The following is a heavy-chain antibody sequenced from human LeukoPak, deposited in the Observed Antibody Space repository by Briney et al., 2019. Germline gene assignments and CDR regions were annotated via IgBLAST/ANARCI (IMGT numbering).Heavy chain of an antibody. Sequence: ETLSLTCAVYGGSFSGYYWSWIRQPPGKGVEWIGEINHSGSTNYNTSLKSRVTISVDTSKNQFSLKLSSVTAADTAVYYCARGFGSGTPKDYWGQGTLVTVSS. V-gene: IGHV4-34*01. CDR1: GGSFSGYY. D-gene: IGHD3-10*01. J-gene: IGHJ4*02. CDR2: INHSGST. CDR3: ARGFGSGTPKDY.